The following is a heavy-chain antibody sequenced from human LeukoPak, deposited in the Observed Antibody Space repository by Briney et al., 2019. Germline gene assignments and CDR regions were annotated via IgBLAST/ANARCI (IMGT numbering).Heavy chain of an antibody. CDR3: ARKGAYNYYGSGSYVY. D-gene: IGHD3-10*01. CDR1: GGTFISYA. V-gene: IGHV1-69*13. J-gene: IGHJ4*02. Sequence: SVKVSCKASGGTFISYAISWVRQAPGQGLEWMGGIIPIFGTANYAQKFQGRVTITADESTSTAYMELSSLRSEDTAVYYCARKGAYNYYGSGSYVYWGQGTLVTVSS. CDR2: IIPIFGTA.